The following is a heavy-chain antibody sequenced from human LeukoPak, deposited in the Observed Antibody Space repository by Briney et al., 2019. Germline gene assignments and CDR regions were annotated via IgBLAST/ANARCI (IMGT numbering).Heavy chain of an antibody. V-gene: IGHV3-7*03. Sequence: PGGSLRLSCAASGFTFSSYWMSWVRQAPGKGLEWVANIKQDGSEKYYVDSVKGRFTISRDNAKNSLYLEMNSLRAEDTAVYYCAKTGVGATKAGIGNAFDIWGQGTMVTVSS. D-gene: IGHD1-26*01. CDR2: IKQDGSEK. CDR3: AKTGVGATKAGIGNAFDI. CDR1: GFTFSSYW. J-gene: IGHJ3*02.